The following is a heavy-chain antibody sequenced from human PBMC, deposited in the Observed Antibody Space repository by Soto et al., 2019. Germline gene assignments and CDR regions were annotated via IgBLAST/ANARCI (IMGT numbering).Heavy chain of an antibody. CDR1: GYSISSGYY. Sequence: SETLSLTCAVSGYSISSGYYWGWIRQTPGKGLEWIASIYHSGSTYYNPSLKSRVTISVDTSKNQFSLKLTSVTAADTAVYYCARGAATVTPGWFDPWGQGIMVTVSS. V-gene: IGHV4-38-2*01. CDR2: IYHSGST. J-gene: IGHJ5*02. D-gene: IGHD4-17*01. CDR3: ARGAATVTPGWFDP.